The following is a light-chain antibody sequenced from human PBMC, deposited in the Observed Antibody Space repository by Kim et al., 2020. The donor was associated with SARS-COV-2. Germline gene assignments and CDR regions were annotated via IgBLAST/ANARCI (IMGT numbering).Light chain of an antibody. Sequence: SVALGQTARITFERINLGSINVHWYQQKPGRAPVLVIYNYSNRPSGIPERFSGSKSGNTATLTISRAQVGEEADYYCQVWDSSTVVFGGGTQLTVL. CDR3: QVWDSSTVV. J-gene: IGLJ3*02. CDR2: NYS. V-gene: IGLV3-9*01. CDR1: NLGSIN.